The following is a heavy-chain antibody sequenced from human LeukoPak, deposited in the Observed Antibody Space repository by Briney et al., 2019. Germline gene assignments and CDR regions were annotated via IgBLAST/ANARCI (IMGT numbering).Heavy chain of an antibody. CDR1: GFTFSSYG. Sequence: GGSLRLSCAASGFTFSSYGMHWVRQAPGKGLEWVAVIWYDGSNKYYADSVKGRSTISRDNSKNTLYLQMNSLRAEDTAVYYCARDGSGYDYYFDYWGQGTLVTVSS. D-gene: IGHD5-12*01. CDR2: IWYDGSNK. V-gene: IGHV3-33*01. J-gene: IGHJ4*02. CDR3: ARDGSGYDYYFDY.